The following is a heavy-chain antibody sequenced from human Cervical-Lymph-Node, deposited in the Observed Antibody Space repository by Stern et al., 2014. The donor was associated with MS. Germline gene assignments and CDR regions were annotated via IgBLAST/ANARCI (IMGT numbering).Heavy chain of an antibody. Sequence: VQLEESGGGVVQPGRSLRLSCAASGFTFGTSAMHWVRQAPGKGLEWVAAISYDGGNKYYSDSVKGRFTISRDNSKNTLDLEMSSLRAEDTAVYYCARDYSIVFYGMDVWGQGTTVAVSS. CDR1: GFTFGTSA. V-gene: IGHV3-30*03. CDR3: ARDYSIVFYGMDV. J-gene: IGHJ6*02. D-gene: IGHD4-11*01. CDR2: ISYDGGNK.